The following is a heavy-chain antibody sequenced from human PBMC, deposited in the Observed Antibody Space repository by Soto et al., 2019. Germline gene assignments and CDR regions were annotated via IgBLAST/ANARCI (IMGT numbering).Heavy chain of an antibody. CDR3: ARESGPGSFDWFDA. CDR1: GGSLSGGDNY. V-gene: IGHV4-30-4*01. Sequence: SETLSLTCTVSGGSLSGGDNYWSWIRQLPGKGLEWIGHIHYGGSTYYSPSFKSRVILSVDTSKGQFSLNLTSATAADTAVYFCARESGPGSFDWFDAWGQGTPVTVSS. CDR2: IHYGGST. D-gene: IGHD3-10*01. J-gene: IGHJ5*02.